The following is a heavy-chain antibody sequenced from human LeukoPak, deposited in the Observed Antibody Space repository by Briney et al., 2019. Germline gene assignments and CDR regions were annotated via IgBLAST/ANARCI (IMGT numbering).Heavy chain of an antibody. D-gene: IGHD6-13*01. J-gene: IGHJ4*02. CDR3: ARLSEAAGSPFDY. Sequence: PSETLSLTCTVSGGSISSYWSWIRQPPGKGLEWIAYMYYSGSTNSNPSLKSRVTMSVDTSKNQFSLKLSSVTAADTAVYFCARLSEAAGSPFDYWGQGTLVTVSS. V-gene: IGHV4-59*08. CDR1: GGSISSY. CDR2: MYYSGST.